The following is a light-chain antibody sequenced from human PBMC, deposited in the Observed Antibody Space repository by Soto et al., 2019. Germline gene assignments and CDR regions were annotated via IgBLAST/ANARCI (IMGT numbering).Light chain of an antibody. J-gene: IGLJ3*02. CDR3: SSYTTIDNRV. CDR1: NSDVGRYNS. CDR2: AVS. Sequence: QSALTQPHSVSGSPGQSVTISCTGTNSDVGRYNSVSWYQQLPGKAPQLMISAVSQRPSGVPDRFSGSKSGNTASLTISGLDADDEADYCVSSYTTIDNRVFGGGTKVTVL. V-gene: IGLV2-11*01.